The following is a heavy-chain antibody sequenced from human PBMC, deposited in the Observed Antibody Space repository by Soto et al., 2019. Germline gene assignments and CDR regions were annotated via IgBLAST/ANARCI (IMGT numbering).Heavy chain of an antibody. Sequence: AGGSLILSCAASGFTFISYAMSWVRQAPGKGLEWVSAISGSGGSTYYADSVKGRFTISRDNSKNTLYLQMNSLRAEDTAVYYCAKDQDYYDSSGYFWGQGTLVAVSS. CDR3: AKDQDYYDSSGYF. D-gene: IGHD3-22*01. V-gene: IGHV3-23*01. CDR2: ISGSGGST. CDR1: GFTFISYA. J-gene: IGHJ4*02.